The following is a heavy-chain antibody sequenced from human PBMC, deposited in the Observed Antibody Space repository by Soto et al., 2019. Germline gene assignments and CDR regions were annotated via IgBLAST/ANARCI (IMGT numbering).Heavy chain of an antibody. CDR1: EFTFSTYP. Sequence: PGGSLRLSCAASEFTFSTYPMHWVRQAPGKGLEWVAVISYDETNKYYADSVKGRFTISRDNSKNTLYLQMNNLRADDTAVYYCARVASDFWGAYPEIHFFDYWGHGTLVTVSS. CDR2: ISYDETNK. V-gene: IGHV3-30-3*01. D-gene: IGHD3-3*01. J-gene: IGHJ4*01. CDR3: ARVASDFWGAYPEIHFFDY.